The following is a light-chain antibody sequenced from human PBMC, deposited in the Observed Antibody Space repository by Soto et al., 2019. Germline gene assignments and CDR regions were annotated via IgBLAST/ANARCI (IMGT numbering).Light chain of an antibody. CDR3: QQRSNWLT. V-gene: IGKV3-11*01. CDR2: DAS. CDR1: QSVSSY. J-gene: IGKJ4*01. Sequence: EIVLTHSPATLSLSPGERATLSCRASQSVSSYLAWYQQKPGQAPRLLIYDASNRATGIPARFSGSGFGTDFTLTISSLEPEDFAVYYCQQRSNWLTFGGGTKV.